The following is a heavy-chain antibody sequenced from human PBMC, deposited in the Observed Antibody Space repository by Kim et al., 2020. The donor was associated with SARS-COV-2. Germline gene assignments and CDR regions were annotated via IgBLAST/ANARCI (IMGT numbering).Heavy chain of an antibody. Sequence: FQGRVTITADESTSTAYMELSSLRSEDTAVYYCARDYYDSSGYSGAFDYWGQGTLVTVSS. D-gene: IGHD3-22*01. V-gene: IGHV1-69*01. J-gene: IGHJ4*02. CDR3: ARDYYDSSGYSGAFDY.